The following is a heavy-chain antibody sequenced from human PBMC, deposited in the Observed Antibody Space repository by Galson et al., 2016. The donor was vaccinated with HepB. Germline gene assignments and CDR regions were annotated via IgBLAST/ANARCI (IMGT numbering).Heavy chain of an antibody. CDR1: GYAFSDYY. D-gene: IGHD3-22*01. J-gene: IGHJ4*02. Sequence: SVKVSCKASGYAFSDYYLHWVRQAPGLGLEWMGWINTNRGATIYAQKFQDRVTMTQDTSINTAYMELSGLRSDDTAVYYCARDDNYDTIDFWGQGTLVTVSS. V-gene: IGHV1-2*02. CDR3: ARDDNYDTIDF. CDR2: INTNRGAT.